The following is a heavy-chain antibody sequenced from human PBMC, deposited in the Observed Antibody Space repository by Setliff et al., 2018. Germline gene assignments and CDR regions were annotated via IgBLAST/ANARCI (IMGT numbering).Heavy chain of an antibody. D-gene: IGHD3-10*01. CDR3: ARDQDRYYYGSGRRGYYGMDV. CDR1: GFTFSTYW. CDR2: IKQDGSEK. J-gene: IGHJ6*02. V-gene: IGHV3-7*01. Sequence: GGSLRLSCAASGFTFSTYWMSWVRQAPGKGLEWVANIKQDGSEKYYVDSVKGRFTISRDNAKNSLYLQMNSLRAEDTAVYYCARDQDRYYYGSGRRGYYGMDVWGQGTTVTVSS.